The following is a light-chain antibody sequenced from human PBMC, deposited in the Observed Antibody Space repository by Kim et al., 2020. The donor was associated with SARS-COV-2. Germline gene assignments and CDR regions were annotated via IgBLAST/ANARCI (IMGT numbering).Light chain of an antibody. J-gene: IGLJ3*02. CDR3: QTWDSGIQV. Sequence: ASGKLTCTLSSAHETYDIAWHQKQPDKGPRFLMKVNSGGSHSRGDGIPERFSGSSSGAERYLSISSLQSEDEADYYCQTWDSGIQVFGGGTQLTVL. CDR2: VNSGGSH. CDR1: SAHETYD. V-gene: IGLV4-69*01.